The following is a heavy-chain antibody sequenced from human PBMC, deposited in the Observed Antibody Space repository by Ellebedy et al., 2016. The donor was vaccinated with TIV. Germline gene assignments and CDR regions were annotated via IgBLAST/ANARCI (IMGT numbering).Heavy chain of an antibody. CDR3: VRAVGGSECH. CDR2: IDPSGSSV. V-gene: IGHV3-21*06. D-gene: IGHD2-2*01. Sequence: GESLKISCEASGSAFSTYTMNWVRQVPGKGLEWVSSIDPSGSSVYQPDSLRGRFTISRDNAKNSVYLQMNSLRPEDTAVYYCVRAVGGSECHWGQGVLVTVSS. J-gene: IGHJ4*02. CDR1: GSAFSTYT.